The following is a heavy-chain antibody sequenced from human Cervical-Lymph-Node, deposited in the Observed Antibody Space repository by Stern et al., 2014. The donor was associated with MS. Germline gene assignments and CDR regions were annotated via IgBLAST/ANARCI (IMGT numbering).Heavy chain of an antibody. CDR1: GGAVSDYY. D-gene: IGHD2-21*02. J-gene: IGHJ2*01. CDR3: ARDPSTTASDWFFDL. V-gene: IGHV4-59*02. CDR2: ISDTGTT. Sequence: QVQLQESGPGLVQPSETLSLTCTVSGGAVSDYYWTWIRQRPGKGMEWIGYISDTGTTNYNPSLHSRVTITLDTSQNQVSLRLRSVTAADTAVYYCARDPSTTASDWFFDLWGRGSLVTVSS.